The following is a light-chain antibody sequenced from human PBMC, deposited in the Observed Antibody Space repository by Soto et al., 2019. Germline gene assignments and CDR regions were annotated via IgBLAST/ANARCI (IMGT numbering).Light chain of an antibody. Sequence: EIVLTQSPGTLSLSPGERATLSCRASQSVSSSYLAWYQQKPGQAPRLLIYAASSRATGIPDRFSGSGSGTDFTLTISRLEPEDFAVYYCQQYGRSPPRYTFGQGTKLEIK. CDR3: QQYGRSPPRYT. V-gene: IGKV3-20*01. J-gene: IGKJ2*01. CDR1: QSVSSSY. CDR2: AAS.